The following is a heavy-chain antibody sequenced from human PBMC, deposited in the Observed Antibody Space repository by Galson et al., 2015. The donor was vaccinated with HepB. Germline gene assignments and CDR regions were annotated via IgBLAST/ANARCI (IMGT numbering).Heavy chain of an antibody. Sequence: SVKVSCKASRYTFSSFGINWVRQAPGQGLEWVGWISTYDGNTTYAQELQGRVTLTIDTSKNKAYMELQSLSTEDTAVYYCASGRYPISPPDSWGQGTLVTVSS. D-gene: IGHD3-9*01. CDR3: ASGRYPISPPDS. V-gene: IGHV1-18*04. J-gene: IGHJ5*01. CDR1: RYTFSSFG. CDR2: ISTYDGNT.